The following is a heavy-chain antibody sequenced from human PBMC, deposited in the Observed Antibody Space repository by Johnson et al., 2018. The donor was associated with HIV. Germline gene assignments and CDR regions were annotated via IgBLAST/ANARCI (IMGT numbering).Heavy chain of an antibody. CDR3: ASSIRNDAFDI. CDR1: GFTFSSYA. Sequence: VQVLESGGGLVQPGGSLRLSCAASGFTFSSYAMSWVRQAPGKGLEWVANIKQDGSEKYYVDSVKGRFTISRDNAKNSLYLQMNSLRAEDTAVYYCASSIRNDAFDIWGQGTMVTVSS. CDR2: IKQDGSEK. J-gene: IGHJ3*02. V-gene: IGHV3-7*01.